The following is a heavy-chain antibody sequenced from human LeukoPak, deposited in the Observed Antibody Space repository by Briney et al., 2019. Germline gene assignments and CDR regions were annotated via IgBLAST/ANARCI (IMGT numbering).Heavy chain of an antibody. D-gene: IGHD5-24*01. V-gene: IGHV3-23*01. CDR2: ISNNGGYT. CDR3: TRLRDGYDSDY. Sequence: GGSLRLSCAVSGFIFSSYWMNWVRQAPGKGLEWVSAISNNGGYTYYADSVQGRFTISRDNSKSTLCLQMNSLRAEDTAMYYCTRLRDGYDSDYWGQGTLVTVSS. CDR1: GFIFSSYW. J-gene: IGHJ4*02.